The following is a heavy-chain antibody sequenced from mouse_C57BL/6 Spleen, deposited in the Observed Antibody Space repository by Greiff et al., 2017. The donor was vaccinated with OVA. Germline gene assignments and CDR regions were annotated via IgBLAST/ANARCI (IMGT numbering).Heavy chain of an antibody. D-gene: IGHD2-5*01. CDR3: ARGGGYSSNYPWYFDV. Sequence: EVKLEESGPGMVKPSQSLSLTCTVTGYSITNGYDWHLIRHFPGNKLELMGYISYGGSTNYIPSLKSRISITHDTSKNHFFLKLNSVTTEDTATYDCARGGGYSSNYPWYFDVWGKGTTVTVSS. V-gene: IGHV3-1*01. CDR2: ISYGGST. CDR1: GYSITNGYD. J-gene: IGHJ1*03.